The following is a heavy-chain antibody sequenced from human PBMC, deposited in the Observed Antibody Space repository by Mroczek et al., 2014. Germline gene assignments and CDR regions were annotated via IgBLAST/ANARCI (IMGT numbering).Heavy chain of an antibody. D-gene: IGHD1-1*01. CDR3: ARDQSPFVSQLEGSFGMDV. CDR2: INPNSGGT. J-gene: IGHJ6*02. Sequence: VQLLKSGAEVKKPGASVKVSCKASGYTFTGYYMHWVRQAPGQGLEWMGWINPNSGGTNYAQKFQGRVTMTRDTSISTAYMELSRLRSDDTAVYYCARDQSPFVSQLEGSFGMDVWGQGTTVTVSS. V-gene: IGHV1-2*02. CDR1: GYTFTGYY.